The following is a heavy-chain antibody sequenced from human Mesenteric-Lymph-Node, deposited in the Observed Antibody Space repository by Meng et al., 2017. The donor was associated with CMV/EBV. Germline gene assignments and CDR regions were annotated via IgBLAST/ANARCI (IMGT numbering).Heavy chain of an antibody. J-gene: IGHJ4*02. CDR3: ARGGGIPGYCTGTSCPPDF. CDR1: DGSMRKSGYY. Sequence: SETLSLTCTVSDGSMRKSGYYWGWIRQPPGKGLEWLGSIYYSGSTYYNTSLETRVTVSVDTSKNQFSLTVTSVTAADTAMYYCARGGGIPGYCTGTSCPPDFWGLGALVTVSS. CDR2: IYYSGST. V-gene: IGHV4-39*07. D-gene: IGHD2-2*01.